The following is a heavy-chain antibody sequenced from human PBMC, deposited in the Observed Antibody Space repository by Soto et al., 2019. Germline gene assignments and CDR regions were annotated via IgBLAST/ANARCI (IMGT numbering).Heavy chain of an antibody. CDR3: ARGTLSGPFDY. CDR1: GFTFSSYD. Sequence: EVQLVESGGGLVQPGGSLRLSFAASGFTFSSYDMHWVRQATGKGLEWVSAIGTAGDTYYPGSVKGRFTISRENAKNSLYLQMNSLRAGDTAVYYCARGTLSGPFDYWGQGTLVTVSS. J-gene: IGHJ4*02. CDR2: IGTAGDT. V-gene: IGHV3-13*01.